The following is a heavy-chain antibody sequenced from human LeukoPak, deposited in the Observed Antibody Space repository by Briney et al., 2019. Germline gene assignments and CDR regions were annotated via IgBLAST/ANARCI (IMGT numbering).Heavy chain of an antibody. V-gene: IGHV3-48*04. CDR2: ISGNSSPI. CDR1: GFTFSCYS. CDR3: AREPAAAGKNWFDP. D-gene: IGHD6-25*01. J-gene: IGHJ5*02. Sequence: GGSLRLSCAASGFTFSCYSMNWVRQAPGKGLEWVSYISGNSSPIFYADSVKGRFTISRDNAENSLYLQMNSLRAEDTAMYYCAREPAAAGKNWFDPWGQGTLVTVSS.